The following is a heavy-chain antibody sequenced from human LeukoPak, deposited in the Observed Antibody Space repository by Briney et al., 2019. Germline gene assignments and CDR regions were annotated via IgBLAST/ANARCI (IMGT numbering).Heavy chain of an antibody. CDR1: GFTFGDYY. D-gene: IGHD5-18*01. CDR2: ISSSSSYT. CDR3: ARGIGLFDTADYYYYGMDV. V-gene: IGHV3-11*06. Sequence: GGSLRLSCAASGFTFGDYYMGWIRQAPGKGREWVSHISSSSSYTKYADSVKGRFTISRDNARNSLYLQMNSLRAEDTAVYYCARGIGLFDTADYYYYGMDVWGQGTTVTVSS. J-gene: IGHJ6*02.